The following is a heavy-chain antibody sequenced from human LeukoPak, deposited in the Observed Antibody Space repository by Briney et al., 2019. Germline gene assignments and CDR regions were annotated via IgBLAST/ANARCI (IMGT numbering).Heavy chain of an antibody. J-gene: IGHJ5*02. D-gene: IGHD2-2*01. CDR3: ARGGLDIVVVPAAQSWFDP. CDR1: GGSISSGDYY. V-gene: IGHV4-30-4*01. Sequence: SGTLSLTCTVSGGSISSGDYYWSWIRQPPGKGLEWIGYIYYSGSTYYNPSLKSRVTISVDTSKNQFSLKLSSVTAADTAVYYCARGGLDIVVVPAAQSWFDPWGQGTLVTVSS. CDR2: IYYSGST.